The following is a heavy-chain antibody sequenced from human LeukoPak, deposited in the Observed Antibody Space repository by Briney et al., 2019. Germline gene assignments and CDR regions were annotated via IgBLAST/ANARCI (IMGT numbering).Heavy chain of an antibody. CDR3: ANYYYGSGSYLDY. CDR2: ISGSGGST. CDR1: GFTFSSYA. J-gene: IGHJ4*02. V-gene: IGHV3-23*01. Sequence: GGSLRLSCAASGFTFSSYAMSWVRQAPGKGLEWVSAISGSGGSTYYADSVKGWFTISRDNSKNTLYLQMNSLRAEDTAVYYCANYYYGSGSYLDYWGQGTLVTVSS. D-gene: IGHD3-10*01.